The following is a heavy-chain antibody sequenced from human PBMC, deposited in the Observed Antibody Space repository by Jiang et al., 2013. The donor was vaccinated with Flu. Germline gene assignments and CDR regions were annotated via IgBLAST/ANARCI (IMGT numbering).Heavy chain of an antibody. Sequence: VKVSCKDSGATSAAMLSAGCDRPLDKGLSGWRHLTXFLGTTDYAQKFQGRVTITSDKSTSTAYMDLSSLRSEDTAIYYCARSSWGYGYGPFEYWGHGNPGHRLL. CDR3: ARSSWGYGYGPFEY. J-gene: IGHJ4*02. CDR1: GATSAAML. D-gene: IGHD5-18*01. V-gene: IGHV1-69*06. CDR2: LTXFLGTT.